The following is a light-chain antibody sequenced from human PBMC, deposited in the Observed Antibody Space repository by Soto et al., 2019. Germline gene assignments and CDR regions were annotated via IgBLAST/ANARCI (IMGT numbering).Light chain of an antibody. Sequence: DIPLTQSPSFLSASVGDRVTITCRASQDISSYLAWYQQKPGKAPNLLIYSASTLQGGVPSRFSGSGSGTEFTLTISSLQPEDLAPYYCQQGNSYPLTFGGGTKVEIK. CDR1: QDISSY. CDR2: SAS. V-gene: IGKV1-9*01. CDR3: QQGNSYPLT. J-gene: IGKJ4*01.